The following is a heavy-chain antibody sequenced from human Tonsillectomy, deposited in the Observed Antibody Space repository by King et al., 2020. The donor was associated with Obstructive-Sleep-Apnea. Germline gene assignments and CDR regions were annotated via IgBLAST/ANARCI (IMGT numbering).Heavy chain of an antibody. V-gene: IGHV3-21*01. D-gene: IGHD2-15*01. CDR2: ISSSSSYI. Sequence: DVQLVESGGGLVKPGGSLRLSCAASGFTFSSYSMNWVRQAPGKGLEWVSSISSSSSYIYYADSVKGRFTISRDNAKNSLYLQMNSLRAEDTAGYYCARDLSYCSGGSCYSYWGQGTLVTVSS. CDR3: ARDLSYCSGGSCYSY. J-gene: IGHJ4*02. CDR1: GFTFSSYS.